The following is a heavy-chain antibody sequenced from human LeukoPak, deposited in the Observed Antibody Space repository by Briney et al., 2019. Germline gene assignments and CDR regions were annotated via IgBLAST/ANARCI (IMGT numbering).Heavy chain of an antibody. CDR3: ARASESYDYVWGSYRPYYFDY. Sequence: PSETLSLTCTVSGGSISSYYWSWIRQPPGKGLEWIGYIYYSGSTNYNPSLKSRVTISVDTSKNQFFLKLSSVTAADTAVYYCARASESYDYVWGSYRPYYFDYWGQGTLVTVSS. V-gene: IGHV4-59*01. D-gene: IGHD3-16*02. CDR2: IYYSGST. J-gene: IGHJ4*02. CDR1: GGSISSYY.